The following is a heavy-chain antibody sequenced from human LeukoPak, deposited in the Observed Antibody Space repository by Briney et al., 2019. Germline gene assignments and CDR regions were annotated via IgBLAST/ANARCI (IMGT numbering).Heavy chain of an antibody. D-gene: IGHD3-22*01. Sequence: SVKVSCKASGGTFSSYAISWVRQAPGQGLEWMGRIIPILGIANYAQKFQGRVTITADKSTSTAYMELSSLRSEDTAVYYCARDRYIEAKQSPPPKYYYDSSGEGHYFDYWGQGTLVTASS. CDR2: IIPILGIA. CDR1: GGTFSSYA. V-gene: IGHV1-69*04. CDR3: ARDRYIEAKQSPPPKYYYDSSGEGHYFDY. J-gene: IGHJ4*02.